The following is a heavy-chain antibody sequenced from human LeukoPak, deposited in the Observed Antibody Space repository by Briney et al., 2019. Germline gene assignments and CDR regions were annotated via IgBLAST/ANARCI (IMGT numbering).Heavy chain of an antibody. J-gene: IGHJ3*02. V-gene: IGHV5-10-1*04. CDR2: IAPSDSYT. CDR1: GYSFSNYW. CDR3: ARPRGYGGKYDAFDI. D-gene: IGHD4-23*01. Sequence: GESLKISCKGSGYSFSNYWISWVRQMPGKGLEWMGRIAPSDSYTNYSPSFQGQVTISADKSSSTAYLQWSSLKASDTAMYYCARPRGYGGKYDAFDIWGQGTMVTVSS.